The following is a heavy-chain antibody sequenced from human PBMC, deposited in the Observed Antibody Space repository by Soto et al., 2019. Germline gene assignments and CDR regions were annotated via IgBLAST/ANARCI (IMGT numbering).Heavy chain of an antibody. D-gene: IGHD2-2*01. Sequence: QLQLQESGPGLVKPSETLSLTCTVSGGSISSYHWTWIRQPPGKGLEWLADVYRGGSTNYNPSLESRLTISVDTSNNQFSLRLSSVTAADTAVYYCAKEMGFCTTTSCHAGPLYYYMDVWGKGTTVTVSS. J-gene: IGHJ6*03. CDR3: AKEMGFCTTTSCHAGPLYYYMDV. CDR1: GGSISSYH. V-gene: IGHV4-59*03. CDR2: VYRGGST.